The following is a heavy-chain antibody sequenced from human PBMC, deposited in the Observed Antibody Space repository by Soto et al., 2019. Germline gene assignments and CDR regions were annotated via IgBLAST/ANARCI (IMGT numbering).Heavy chain of an antibody. D-gene: IGHD3-22*01. CDR1: GFTFSSYS. V-gene: IGHV3-48*02. CDR2: ISSSSSTI. Sequence: LRLSCAASGFTFSSYSMNWVRQAPGKGLEWVSYISSSSSTIYYADSVKGRFTISRDNAKNSLYLQMNSLRDEDTAVYYCARDRYYYDSSGYYYKEDWYFDLWGRGTLVTVSS. CDR3: ARDRYYYDSSGYYYKEDWYFDL. J-gene: IGHJ2*01.